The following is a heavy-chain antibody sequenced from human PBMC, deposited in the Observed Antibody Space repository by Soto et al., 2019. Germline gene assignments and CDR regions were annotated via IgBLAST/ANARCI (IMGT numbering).Heavy chain of an antibody. V-gene: IGHV4-4*02. CDR1: GGSISSNNW. D-gene: IGHD1-26*01. CDR2: IFHSGNS. Sequence: QVQLQESGPGLVKPSETLSLTCGVSGGSISSNNWWSWVRQPPGKGLEWIGEIFHSGNSNYNPSLKRRVTISVDKSKNEFSLKLTSVTAADAAVYYCATASGTSLYGLDVWGQGTTVTVSS. J-gene: IGHJ6*02. CDR3: ATASGTSLYGLDV.